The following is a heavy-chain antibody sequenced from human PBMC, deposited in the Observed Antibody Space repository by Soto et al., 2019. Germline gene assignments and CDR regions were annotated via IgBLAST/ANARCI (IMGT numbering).Heavy chain of an antibody. CDR3: ARDAPRGTTYNWFDP. CDR2: IYYSGST. CDR1: GGSISSGGYY. Sequence: SETLSLTCTVSGGSISSGGYYWSWIRQHPGKGLEWIGYIYYSGSTYYNPSLKSRVTISVDTSKNQFSLKLSSVTAADTAVYYCARDAPRGTTYNWFDPWGQGTLVTVSS. J-gene: IGHJ5*02. V-gene: IGHV4-31*03. D-gene: IGHD1-7*01.